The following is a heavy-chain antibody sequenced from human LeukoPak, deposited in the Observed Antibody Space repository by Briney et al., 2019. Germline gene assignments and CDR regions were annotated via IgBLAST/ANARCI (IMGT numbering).Heavy chain of an antibody. J-gene: IGHJ4*02. CDR2: IYHSGST. D-gene: IGHD3-22*01. V-gene: IGHV4-4*02. CDR3: ARWYYYDSSGYWYYFDY. Sequence: SETLSLTCAVSGGSISSSNWWSRVRQPPGKGLEWIGEIYHSGSTNYNPSLKSRVTISVDKSKNQLSLKLSSVTAADTAVYYCARWYYYDSSGYWYYFDYWGQGTLVTVSS. CDR1: GGSISSSNW.